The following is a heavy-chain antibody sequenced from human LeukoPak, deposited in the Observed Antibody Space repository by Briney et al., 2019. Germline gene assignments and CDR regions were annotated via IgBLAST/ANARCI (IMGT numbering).Heavy chain of an antibody. D-gene: IGHD3-22*01. V-gene: IGHV5-51*01. J-gene: IGHJ4*02. CDR2: IYPGDSET. Sequence: GESLKISCKGSGYTFSTYWIGWVRQLPGKGLEWMGIIYPGDSETIYSPSFRGQVTISADRSISTTYLQWSSLRASDSAMYYCAKLDSTAYYFDYWGQGNLVTVSS. CDR3: AKLDSTAYYFDY. CDR1: GYTFSTYW.